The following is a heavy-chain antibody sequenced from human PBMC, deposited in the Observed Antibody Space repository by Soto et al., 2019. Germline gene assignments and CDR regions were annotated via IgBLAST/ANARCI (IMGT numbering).Heavy chain of an antibody. Sequence: KTSETLSLTCTVSGGSISSYYWSWIRQPPGKGLEWIGYIYYSGSTNYNPSLKSRVTISVDTSKNQFSLKLSSVTAADTAVYYCARDNYGWFDPWGQGTLVTVSS. CDR2: IYYSGST. D-gene: IGHD4-17*01. CDR1: GGSISSYY. CDR3: ARDNYGWFDP. V-gene: IGHV4-59*01. J-gene: IGHJ5*02.